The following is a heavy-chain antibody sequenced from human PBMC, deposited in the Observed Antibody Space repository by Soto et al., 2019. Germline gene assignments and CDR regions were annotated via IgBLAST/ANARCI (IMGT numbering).Heavy chain of an antibody. V-gene: IGHV4-34*01. CDR2: INHRGGA. CDR1: NGSFTYYC. J-gene: IGHJ6*02. Sequence: SETLSLTCAAHNGSFTYYCWTWIRQSPGRGLEWIGEINHRGGATYNPSLRSRVTISIDTSKNHFSLTLSSVTAADTAVYYCARPPSPGYYYGLDVWGQGTTVTVSS. CDR3: ARPPSPGYYYGLDV.